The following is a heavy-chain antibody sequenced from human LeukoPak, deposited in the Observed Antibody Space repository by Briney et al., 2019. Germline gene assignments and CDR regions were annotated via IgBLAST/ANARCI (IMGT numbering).Heavy chain of an antibody. CDR3: ARGHTVIRGIILVRGFDP. CDR2: MNPNSGNT. V-gene: IGHV1-8*01. CDR1: GCTFTGYD. J-gene: IGHJ5*02. Sequence: ASVKVSCKASGCTFTGYDINWVRQAPGQGLEWMGWMNPNSGNTGYAQSFQGRVIMTTNTSIATAYMELSSLRSEDTAVYFCARGHTVIRGIILVRGFDPWGQGTLVTVSS. D-gene: IGHD3-10*01.